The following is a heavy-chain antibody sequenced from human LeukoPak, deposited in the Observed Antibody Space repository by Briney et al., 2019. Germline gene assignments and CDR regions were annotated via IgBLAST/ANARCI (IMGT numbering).Heavy chain of an antibody. CDR3: VRGVRYYDTSGYYY. D-gene: IGHD3-22*01. V-gene: IGHV3-74*01. CDR2: VKSDASST. CDR1: GFTFSDYW. J-gene: IGHJ4*02. Sequence: PGGSLRLSCAASGFTFSDYWMHWVRQAPGKGLVWVSRVKSDASSTNYADSVKGRFTISRDNAKNTLYLQMNSLRVEDTAFYYCVRGVRYYDTSGYYYWGQGTLVTVSS.